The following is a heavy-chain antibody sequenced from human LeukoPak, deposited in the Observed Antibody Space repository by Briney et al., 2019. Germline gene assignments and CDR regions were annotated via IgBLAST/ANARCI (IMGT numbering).Heavy chain of an antibody. D-gene: IGHD2-15*01. Sequence: PSETLSLTCTVSGGFISGSNYYWGWIRQPPGKGLEWIGNMYYSGSTYYNPSLKSRITISVDTSENRFSLKLSSVTATDTAVYYCARDCSGGSCYGAFAIWGQGTMVTVSS. CDR1: GGFISGSNYY. J-gene: IGHJ3*02. CDR3: ARDCSGGSCYGAFAI. CDR2: MYYSGST. V-gene: IGHV4-39*07.